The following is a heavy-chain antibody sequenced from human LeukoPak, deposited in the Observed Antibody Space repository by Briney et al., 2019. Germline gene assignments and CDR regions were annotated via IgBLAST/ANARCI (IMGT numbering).Heavy chain of an antibody. Sequence: GGSLRLSCAASGFTFDDYAMSWVRQAPGKGLEWVSGINWNGGSTGYADSVKGRFTISRDNAKNSLYLQMNSLRAEDTALYYRVRGHTYYYDSSGDAFDIWGQGTMVTVSS. V-gene: IGHV3-20*04. CDR2: INWNGGST. J-gene: IGHJ3*02. CDR1: GFTFDDYA. CDR3: VRGHTYYYDSSGDAFDI. D-gene: IGHD3-22*01.